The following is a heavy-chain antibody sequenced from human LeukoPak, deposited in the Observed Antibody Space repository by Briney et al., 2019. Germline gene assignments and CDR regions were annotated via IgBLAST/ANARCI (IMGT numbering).Heavy chain of an antibody. Sequence: GASVNVSCKASGYTFTGFYMHWVRQAPGQGLEWMGWINPNSGGTNYAQKFQGRVTMTRDTSISTAYMELSRLRSDDTAVYFCARDLRLLGDLPPYWGQGTLVTVSS. CDR2: INPNSGGT. CDR3: ARDLRLLGDLPPY. CDR1: GYTFTGFY. J-gene: IGHJ4*02. V-gene: IGHV1-2*02. D-gene: IGHD3-16*01.